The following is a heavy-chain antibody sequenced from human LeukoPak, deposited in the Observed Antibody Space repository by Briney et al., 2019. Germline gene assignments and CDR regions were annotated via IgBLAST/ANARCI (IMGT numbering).Heavy chain of an antibody. D-gene: IGHD2-8*01. V-gene: IGHV3-7*04. CDR2: IKQDGSEK. CDR1: GFTFSSYW. J-gene: IGHJ4*02. CDR3: ARDYNGHFDY. Sequence: GGSLRLSCAASGFTFSSYWMSWVRQAPGKGLEWVANIKQDGSEKYYVDSVKGRFTISRDNARDSLYLQMNSLRVEDTALYYCARDYNGHFDYWGQGTLVTVSS.